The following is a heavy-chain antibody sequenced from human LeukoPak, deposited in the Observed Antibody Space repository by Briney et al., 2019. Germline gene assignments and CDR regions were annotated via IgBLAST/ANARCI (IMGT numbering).Heavy chain of an antibody. D-gene: IGHD2-15*01. V-gene: IGHV4-30-4*01. CDR1: GASIRSGDYY. Sequence: PSETLSLTCTVSGASIRSGDYYWSWIRQPPGKGLEWIGYIYDSGSTYYNPSLKSRITISVDMSENRFSLKLSSVTATDTAVYYCARDCSGGSCYGAFDIWGQGTMVTVSS. CDR3: ARDCSGGSCYGAFDI. CDR2: IYDSGST. J-gene: IGHJ3*02.